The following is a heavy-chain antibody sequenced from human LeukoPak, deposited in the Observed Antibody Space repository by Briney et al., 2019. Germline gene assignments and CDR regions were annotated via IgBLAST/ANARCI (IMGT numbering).Heavy chain of an antibody. CDR1: GYSFTSYW. CDR3: ARFMISSRRAFDY. Sequence: GESLKISCKGSGYSFTSYWIGWVRQMPGKGQEWMGIIYPGDSDTRYSPSFQGQVAISADKSISTAYLQWSSLKASDTAMYYCARFMISSRRAFDYWGQGTLVTVSS. J-gene: IGHJ4*02. CDR2: IYPGDSDT. V-gene: IGHV5-51*01. D-gene: IGHD3-22*01.